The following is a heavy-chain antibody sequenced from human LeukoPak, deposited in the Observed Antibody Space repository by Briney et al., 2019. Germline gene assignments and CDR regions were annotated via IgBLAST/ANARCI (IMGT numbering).Heavy chain of an antibody. D-gene: IGHD6-13*01. V-gene: IGHV1-18*01. CDR2: ISAYNGNT. J-gene: IGHJ4*02. CDR3: ARGGPIAAAGTFSDY. Sequence: ASVKVSCKASGYTFTSYGISWVRQAPGQGLEWMGWISAYNGNTNYAQKLQGRVTMTTETSTSTAYMELRSLRPDDTAVYSCARGGPIAAAGTFSDYWGQGPLVTVSS. CDR1: GYTFTSYG.